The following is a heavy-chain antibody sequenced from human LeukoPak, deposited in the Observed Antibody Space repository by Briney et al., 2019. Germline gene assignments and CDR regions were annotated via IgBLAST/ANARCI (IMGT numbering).Heavy chain of an antibody. D-gene: IGHD6-13*01. CDR2: INPYSGDT. Sequence: ASVKVSCKASGYTFTGYLIHWVRQAPGQGLDWMGRINPYSGDTNFAQKCQGRVTMTRDTSITTAYMDLSSLTPDDTAVYFCARDQGSLTRSWYTGYWGQGTQVTVSS. V-gene: IGHV1-2*06. CDR1: GYTFTGYL. J-gene: IGHJ4*02. CDR3: ARDQGSLTRSWYTGY.